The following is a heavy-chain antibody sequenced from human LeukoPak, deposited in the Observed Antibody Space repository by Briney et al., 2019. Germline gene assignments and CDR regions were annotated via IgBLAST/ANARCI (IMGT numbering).Heavy chain of an antibody. CDR2: IRSKAYGGTT. J-gene: IGHJ6*03. V-gene: IGHV3-49*03. CDR3: TRESVGYCSSTSCYGDHYYYYYMDV. Sequence: GGSLRLSCTASGFTFGDYAMSWFRQAPGKGREWVGFIRSKAYGGTTEYAASVKGRFTISRDDSKSIAYLQMNSLKTEDTAVYYCTRESVGYCSSTSCYGDHYYYYYMDVWGKGTTVTVSS. D-gene: IGHD2-2*01. CDR1: GFTFGDYA.